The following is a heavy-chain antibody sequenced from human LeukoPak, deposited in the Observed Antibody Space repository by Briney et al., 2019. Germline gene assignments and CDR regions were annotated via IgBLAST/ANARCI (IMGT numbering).Heavy chain of an antibody. CDR1: GYSFSNYW. CDR2: IDPSDSYT. Sequence: GESLKISCKGSGYSFSNYWISWVRQMPGKGLEWMGRIDPSDSYTKYSPSFEGHVTISVDKSISTAFLQWNSLKASDSAMYYCATGASKVTTDFANYWGQGTQVAVSS. J-gene: IGHJ4*02. V-gene: IGHV5-10-1*01. D-gene: IGHD4-17*01. CDR3: ATGASKVTTDFANY.